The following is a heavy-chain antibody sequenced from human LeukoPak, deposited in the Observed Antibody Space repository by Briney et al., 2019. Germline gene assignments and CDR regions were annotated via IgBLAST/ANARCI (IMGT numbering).Heavy chain of an antibody. CDR3: ARLVGATVVTYFDY. D-gene: IGHD4-23*01. J-gene: IGHJ4*02. CDR2: IYPGDSDT. V-gene: IGHV5-51*01. CDR1: GYSFTSYW. Sequence: GESLKISCKGSGYSFTSYWIGWGRQMPGKGLEGRGIIYPGDSDTRYSPSFQGQVTISADKSISTAYLQWSSLKASDTAMYYCARLVGATVVTYFDYWGQGTLVTVSS.